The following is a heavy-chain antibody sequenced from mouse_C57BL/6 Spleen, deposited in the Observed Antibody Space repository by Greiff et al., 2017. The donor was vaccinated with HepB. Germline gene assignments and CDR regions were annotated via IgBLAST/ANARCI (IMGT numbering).Heavy chain of an antibody. Sequence: VQLQQSGAELARPGASVKLSCKASGYTFTSYGISWVKQRTGQGLEWIGEIYPRSGNTYYNEKFKGKATLTADKSSSTAYMELRSLTSEDSAVYFCARSRYYGSSPGAYWGQGTLVTVSA. CDR1: GYTFTSYG. J-gene: IGHJ3*01. V-gene: IGHV1-81*01. D-gene: IGHD1-1*01. CDR3: ARSRYYGSSPGAY. CDR2: IYPRSGNT.